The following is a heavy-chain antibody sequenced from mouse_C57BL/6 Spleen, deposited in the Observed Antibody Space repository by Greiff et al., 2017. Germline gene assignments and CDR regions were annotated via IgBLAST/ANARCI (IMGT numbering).Heavy chain of an antibody. CDR3: ARPGLGYYYD. CDR2: ISSGSSTI. J-gene: IGHJ2*01. D-gene: IGHD2-4*01. V-gene: IGHV5-17*01. Sequence: EVHLVESGGGLVKPGGSLKLSCAASGFTFSDYGMHWVRQAPEKGLEWVAYISSGSSTIYYADTVKGRFTISRDNAKNTLFLQMTSLRSEDTAMYYCARPGLGYYYDWGQATTLTVAS. CDR1: GFTFSDYG.